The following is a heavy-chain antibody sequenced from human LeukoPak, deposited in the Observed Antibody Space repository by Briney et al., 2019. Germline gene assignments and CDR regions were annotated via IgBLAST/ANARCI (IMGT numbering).Heavy chain of an antibody. D-gene: IGHD1/OR15-1a*01. CDR1: GFTFSSYS. V-gene: IGHV3-48*01. CDR3: TTLSNTDKDDY. Sequence: GGSLRLSCAVSGFTFSSYSMNWVRQAPGKGLEWASYISSSSGIIYYADSVKGRFTISRDNAKNSLYLQMNSLRAEDTAVYYCTTLSNTDKDDYWGQGTLVTVSS. CDR2: ISSSSGII. J-gene: IGHJ4*02.